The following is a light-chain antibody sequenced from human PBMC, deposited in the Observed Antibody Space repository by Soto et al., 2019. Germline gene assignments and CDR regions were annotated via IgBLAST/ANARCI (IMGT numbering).Light chain of an antibody. CDR1: QSISSW. CDR2: RAS. V-gene: IGKV1-5*03. J-gene: IGKJ3*01. Sequence: DIQMTQSPSTLSASVGDRVTITCRASQSISSWLAWYQQKPGKAPKLLIYRASDLESGVPSRFSGSGSGTEFTLTITRLQPDDFATYYCQQYSRFLFTFGPGTTVDIK. CDR3: QQYSRFLFT.